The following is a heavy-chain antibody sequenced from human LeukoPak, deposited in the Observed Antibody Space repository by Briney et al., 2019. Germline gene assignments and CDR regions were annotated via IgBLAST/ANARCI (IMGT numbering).Heavy chain of an antibody. CDR3: TRVFGEAFG. CDR1: GFIFSDHY. V-gene: IGHV3-72*01. J-gene: IGHJ4*02. Sequence: GGSLRLSCAASGFIFSDHYMDWVRQAPGKGLEWVGRSRNKANSYTTQYAASVKGRFTISRDDSQNSLYLLMNSLKTEDTAMYYCTRVFGEAFGWGQGTLVTVSS. D-gene: IGHD3-10*02. CDR2: SRNKANSYTT.